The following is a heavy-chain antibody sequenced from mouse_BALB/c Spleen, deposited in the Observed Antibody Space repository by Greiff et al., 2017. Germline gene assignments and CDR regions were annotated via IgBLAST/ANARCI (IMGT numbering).Heavy chain of an antibody. D-gene: IGHD4-1*01. CDR1: GFAFSSYD. J-gene: IGHJ2*01. CDR2: ISSGGGST. Sequence: DVHLVESGGGLVKPGGSLKLSCAASGFAFSSYDMSWVRQTPEKRLEWVAYISSGGGSTYYPDTVKGRFTISRDNAKNTLYLQMSSLKSEDTAMYYCARHNWDYFDYWGQGTTLTVSS. CDR3: ARHNWDYFDY. V-gene: IGHV5-12-1*01.